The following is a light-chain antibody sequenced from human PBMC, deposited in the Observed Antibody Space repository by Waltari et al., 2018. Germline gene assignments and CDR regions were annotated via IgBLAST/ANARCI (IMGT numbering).Light chain of an antibody. V-gene: IGKV1-5*03. CDR2: KAS. CDR3: QQYNSYPWT. Sequence: CRASQSISSWLAWYQQKPGKAPKLLLYKASSLESGVPSRFSGSGSGTEFTLTISSLQPDDFATYYCQQYNSYPWTFGQGTKVEIK. J-gene: IGKJ1*01. CDR1: QSISSW.